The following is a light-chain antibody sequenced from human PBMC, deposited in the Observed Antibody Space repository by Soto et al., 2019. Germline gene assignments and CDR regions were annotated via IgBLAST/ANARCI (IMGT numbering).Light chain of an antibody. CDR2: AAS. CDR3: QHYSNWTLT. V-gene: IGKV3-15*01. Sequence: EIVMTQSPATLSVSPGERVTLSCRASQSVSTNLAWYQQKPGQAPRLLIHAASTRATGIPARFSGSGSGTGFALTISSLQSEDFAIYYCQHYSNWTLTFGGGTKVDIK. CDR1: QSVSTN. J-gene: IGKJ4*01.